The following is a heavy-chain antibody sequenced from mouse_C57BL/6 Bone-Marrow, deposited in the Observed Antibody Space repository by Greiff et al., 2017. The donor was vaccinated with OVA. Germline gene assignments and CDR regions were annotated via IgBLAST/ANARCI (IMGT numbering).Heavy chain of an antibody. J-gene: IGHJ4*01. CDR1: GFTFSSYA. CDR3: ARDRVVTTVYYAMDY. Sequence: EVQVVESGGGLVKPGGSLKLSCAASGFTFSSYAMSWVRQTPEKRLEWVATISDGGSYTYYPDNVKGRFTISRDNAKNNLYLQMSHLKSEDTAMYYCARDRVVTTVYYAMDYWGQGTSVTVSS. V-gene: IGHV5-4*01. CDR2: ISDGGSYT. D-gene: IGHD2-2*01.